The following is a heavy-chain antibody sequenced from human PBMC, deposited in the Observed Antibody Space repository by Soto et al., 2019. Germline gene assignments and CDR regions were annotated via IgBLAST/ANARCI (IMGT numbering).Heavy chain of an antibody. D-gene: IGHD3-9*01. CDR3: ARDHSEGYDILTGYRGFDP. V-gene: IGHV1-3*01. CDR1: GYTFTSYA. Sequence: ASVKVSCKASGYTFTSYAMHWVRQAPGQRLEWMGWINAGNGNTKYSQKFQGRVTITRDTSASTAYMELSSLRSEDTAVYYCARDHSEGYDILTGYRGFDPWGQGTLVTDSS. CDR2: INAGNGNT. J-gene: IGHJ5*02.